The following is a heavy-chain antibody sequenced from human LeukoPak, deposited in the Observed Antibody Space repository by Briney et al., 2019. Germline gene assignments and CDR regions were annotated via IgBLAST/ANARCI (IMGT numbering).Heavy chain of an antibody. J-gene: IGHJ5*02. Sequence: PSETLSLTCAVYGGSFSGYYWSWIRQPPGKGLEWIGEINHSGSTNYNPSLKSRVTISVDTSKNQFSLKLSSVTAADTAVYYCARGSVRRRRLLQLVQGANQKSNWFDPWGQGTLVTVSS. CDR1: GGSFSGYY. CDR3: ARGSVRRRRLLQLVQGANQKSNWFDP. V-gene: IGHV4-34*01. D-gene: IGHD6-13*01. CDR2: INHSGST.